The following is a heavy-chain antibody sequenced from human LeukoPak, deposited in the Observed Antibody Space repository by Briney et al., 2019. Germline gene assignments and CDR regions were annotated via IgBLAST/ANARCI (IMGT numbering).Heavy chain of an antibody. V-gene: IGHV1-8*03. CDR3: ARGRRVSGSGWPQYYYYYMDV. J-gene: IGHJ6*03. CDR1: GYTFTSYD. CDR2: MNPNSGNT. Sequence: GASVKVSCKASGYTFTSYDINWVRQATGQGLEWMGWMNPNSGNTGYAQKFQGRVTITRNTSISTAYMELSSLRSEDTAVYYCARGRRVSGSGWPQYYYYYMDVRGKGTTVTVSS. D-gene: IGHD6-19*01.